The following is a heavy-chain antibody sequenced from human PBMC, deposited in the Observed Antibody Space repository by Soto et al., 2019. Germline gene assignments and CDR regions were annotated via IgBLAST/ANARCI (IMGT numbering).Heavy chain of an antibody. CDR2: INVGKGHT. V-gene: IGHV1-3*01. D-gene: IGHD6-13*01. J-gene: IGHJ5*02. CDR1: GYTFTNYA. CDR3: ARDALSDGSWYSDLWLDP. Sequence: GASVKVSCKASGYTFTNYAMHWVRQAPGQRLEWMGWINVGKGHTKYSQKLQGRVTITRDTSASTTYMELSSLKSDDTAVYYCARDALSDGSWYSDLWLDPWGQGTLVTVSS.